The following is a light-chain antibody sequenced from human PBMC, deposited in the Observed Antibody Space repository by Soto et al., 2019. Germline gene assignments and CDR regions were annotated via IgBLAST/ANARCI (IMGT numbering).Light chain of an antibody. CDR1: QDIGSW. CDR2: AAS. Sequence: DIQMTQSPSSVSASVGDRVTITCRASQDIGSWLAWYQRRPGKPPKLLIYAASSLQGGVPSRFSGSGSGTDFTLPISSLQPEDFATYYCQQANRLPITFGQGTRLEIK. J-gene: IGKJ5*01. CDR3: QQANRLPIT. V-gene: IGKV1-12*01.